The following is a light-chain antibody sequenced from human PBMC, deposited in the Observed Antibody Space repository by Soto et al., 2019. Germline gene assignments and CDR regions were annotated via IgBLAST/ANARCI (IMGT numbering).Light chain of an antibody. CDR1: QNINRW. V-gene: IGKV1-5*01. J-gene: IGKJ3*01. Sequence: DIQMTQSPSTLAASVGDRVTITCRASQNINRWLAWYQQKPGKAPKVLIYDASSLESGVPSRFSGSGSGTEFTLTISSLQPDDFATYYCQQYDGYFGPGNKVDFK. CDR3: QQYDGY. CDR2: DAS.